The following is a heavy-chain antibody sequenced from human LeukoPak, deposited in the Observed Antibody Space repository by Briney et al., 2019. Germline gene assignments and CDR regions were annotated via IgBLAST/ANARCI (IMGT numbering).Heavy chain of an antibody. Sequence: ASVKVSCKASGYTFTSYGISWVRQAPGQGLEWMGWISAYNGNTNYAQKLQGRVTMTTDTSTSTAYMELSSLRSEDTAVYYCARGGRFDYYGSGSYFDAFDIWGQGTMVTVSS. CDR3: ARGGRFDYYGSGSYFDAFDI. CDR2: ISAYNGNT. V-gene: IGHV1-18*01. D-gene: IGHD3-10*01. CDR1: GYTFTSYG. J-gene: IGHJ3*02.